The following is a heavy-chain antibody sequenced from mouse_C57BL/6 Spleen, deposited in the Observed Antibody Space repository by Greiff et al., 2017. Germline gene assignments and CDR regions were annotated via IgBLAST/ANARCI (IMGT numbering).Heavy chain of an antibody. CDR1: GFNIKDYY. J-gene: IGHJ3*01. CDR3: APYYYGSSRFAY. Sequence: VQLQQSGAELVKPGASVKLSCTASGFNIKDYYMHWVKQRTEQGLEWIGRIDPEDGETKYAPTFQGKATISAAPSSNTAYLQLSSLTSEDTAVYYCAPYYYGSSRFAYWGQGTLVTVSA. V-gene: IGHV14-2*01. D-gene: IGHD1-1*01. CDR2: IDPEDGET.